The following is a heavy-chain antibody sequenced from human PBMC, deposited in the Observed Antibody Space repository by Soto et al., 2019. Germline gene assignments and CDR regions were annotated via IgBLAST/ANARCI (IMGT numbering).Heavy chain of an antibody. J-gene: IGHJ5*02. Sequence: PGGSLRLSCAASGFTFSSYSMNWVRQAPGKGLEWVSYISSSSSTIYYADSVKGRFTISRDNAKNTLYLQMNSLRAEDTAVYYCARDRGDWLDPWGQGTLVTVSS. CDR2: ISSSSSTI. CDR3: ARDRGDWLDP. D-gene: IGHD3-10*01. CDR1: GFTFSSYS. V-gene: IGHV3-48*01.